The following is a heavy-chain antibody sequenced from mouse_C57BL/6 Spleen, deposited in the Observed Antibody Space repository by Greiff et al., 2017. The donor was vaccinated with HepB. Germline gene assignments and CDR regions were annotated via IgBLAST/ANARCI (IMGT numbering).Heavy chain of an antibody. Sequence: DVMLVESGGGLVKPGGSLKLSCAASGFTFSDYGMHWVRQAPEKGLEWVAYISSGSSTIYYADTVKGRFTISRDNAKNTLFLQMTSLRSEDTAMYYCARPSNYYYAMDYWGQGTSVTVSS. D-gene: IGHD2-10*02. CDR3: ARPSNYYYAMDY. V-gene: IGHV5-17*01. CDR1: GFTFSDYG. J-gene: IGHJ4*01. CDR2: ISSGSSTI.